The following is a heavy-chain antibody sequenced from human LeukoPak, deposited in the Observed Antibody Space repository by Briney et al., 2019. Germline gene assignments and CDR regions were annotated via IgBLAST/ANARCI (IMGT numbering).Heavy chain of an antibody. CDR1: GFTFSNAW. CDR2: INPDGSDK. D-gene: IGHD6-19*01. V-gene: IGHV3-7*01. J-gene: IGHJ4*02. CDR3: AGPPQAGPFDY. Sequence: GGSLRLSCAASGFTFSNAWMSWVRQAPGKGLEWVANINPDGSDKNYVDSLKGRFTIFRDNAKNLLFLQMNSLRVEDTAVYYCAGPPQAGPFDYWGQGTLVTVSS.